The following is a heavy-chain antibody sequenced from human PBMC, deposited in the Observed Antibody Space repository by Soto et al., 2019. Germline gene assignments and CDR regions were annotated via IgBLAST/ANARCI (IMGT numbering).Heavy chain of an antibody. CDR1: GFIFRSYD. Sequence: EGALRLSCAASGFIFRSYDLSWVRQAPGKGLEWVAVISGSGAVTYYPDSVKGRFTILRDNSKNMMYLQMSSLRAEDTAIHYCAKVISSSDTGYWGQGTMVTVSS. D-gene: IGHD3-16*02. CDR2: ISGSGAVT. V-gene: IGHV3-23*01. J-gene: IGHJ4*02. CDR3: AKVISSSDTGY.